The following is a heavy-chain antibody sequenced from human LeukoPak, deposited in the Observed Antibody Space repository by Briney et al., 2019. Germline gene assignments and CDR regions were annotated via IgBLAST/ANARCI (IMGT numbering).Heavy chain of an antibody. V-gene: IGHV3-23*01. J-gene: IGHJ4*02. CDR1: GFTFSSYA. CDR2: ISGSGGST. Sequence: GGSLRLSCAASGFTFSSYAMSWVRQAPGKGLEWVSAISGSGGSTYYADSVKGRFTISRDNSKNTLYLQMNSLRAEDTAVYYCASHSSGWYYFDHWGQGTLVTVSS. CDR3: ASHSSGWYYFDH. D-gene: IGHD6-19*01.